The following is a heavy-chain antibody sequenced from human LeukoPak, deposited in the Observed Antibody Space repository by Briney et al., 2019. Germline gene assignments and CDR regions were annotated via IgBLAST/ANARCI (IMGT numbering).Heavy chain of an antibody. V-gene: IGHV3-15*01. CDR1: GFTFSNAW. CDR3: TTDPWGELRPFSAVPYFDY. D-gene: IGHD1-26*01. J-gene: IGHJ4*02. CDR2: IKSKTDGGTT. Sequence: GGSLRLSCAASGFTFSNAWMSWVRQAPGKGLEWVGRIKSKTDGGTTDYAAPVKGRFTISRDDSKNTLYLQMNSLKTEDTAVYYCTTDPWGELRPFSAVPYFDYWGQGTLVTVSS.